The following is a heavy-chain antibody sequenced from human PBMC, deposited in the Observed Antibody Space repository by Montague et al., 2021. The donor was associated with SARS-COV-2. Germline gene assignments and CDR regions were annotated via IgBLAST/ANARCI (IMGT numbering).Heavy chain of an antibody. J-gene: IGHJ3*02. CDR2: IYYSGST. V-gene: IGHV4-31*03. Sequence: TLSLTCTVSGGSISSGGYYWSWIRQHPGKVLEWIGYIYYSGSTYYNPSLKSRVTISVDTSKNQFSLKLSSVTAADTAVYYCARVDNLVQGVLPAKDAFAIWGQGTMVTVSS. D-gene: IGHD3-10*01. CDR3: ARVDNLVQGVLPAKDAFAI. CDR1: GGSISSGGYY.